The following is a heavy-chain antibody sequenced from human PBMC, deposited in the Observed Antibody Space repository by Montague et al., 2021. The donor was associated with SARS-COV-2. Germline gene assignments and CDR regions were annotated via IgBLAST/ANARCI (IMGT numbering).Heavy chain of an antibody. J-gene: IGHJ4*02. CDR1: GGSVSRISSH. CDR3: ARLYGSSFDY. D-gene: IGHD4-17*01. CDR2: FYYAGGT. V-gene: IGHV4-39*01. Sequence: SETLSLTCTVSGGSVSRISSHWGWIRQPPGKGLEYIGGFYYAGGTQYNPSLKSRVTISVDTSNDQFSLKMNSVTAADTAVYFCARLYGSSFDYWGRGTLVTVFS.